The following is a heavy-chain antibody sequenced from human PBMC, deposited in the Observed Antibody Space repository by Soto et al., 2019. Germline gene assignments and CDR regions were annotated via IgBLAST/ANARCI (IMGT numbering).Heavy chain of an antibody. CDR3: AKNGQPPYYYYGLDV. Sequence: GASVKVSCKASGYTFTSYGISWVRQAPGQGLEWMGWISGYNGDTNYAQKFQDRVSMTIDTSTGTAYIELRSLTSDDTAIYYCAKNGQPPYYYYGLDVWGQGTKVTVSS. D-gene: IGHD2-8*01. CDR2: ISGYNGDT. J-gene: IGHJ6*02. V-gene: IGHV1-18*01. CDR1: GYTFTSYG.